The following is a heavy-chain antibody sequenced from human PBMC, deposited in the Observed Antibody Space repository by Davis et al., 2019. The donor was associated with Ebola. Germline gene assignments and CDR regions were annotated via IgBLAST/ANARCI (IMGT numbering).Heavy chain of an antibody. J-gene: IGHJ3*02. CDR3: ARTSIVGTTTTASDI. CDR1: GYTFKNYA. V-gene: IGHV1-18*01. CDR2: ISAYNGNT. D-gene: IGHD1-26*01. Sequence: AASVKVSCKASGYTFKNYALSWVRQAPGQGLEWMGWISAYNGNTNYAQILQGRVTMTTDTSTGTAYMELRSLRSDDTAVYFCARTSIVGTTTTASDIWGQGTKVTVSS.